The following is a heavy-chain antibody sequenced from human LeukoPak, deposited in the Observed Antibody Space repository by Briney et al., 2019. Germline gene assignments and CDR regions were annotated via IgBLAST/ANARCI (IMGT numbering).Heavy chain of an antibody. CDR2: IKQDGSEK. CDR3: ARVGQLLPDY. J-gene: IGHJ4*02. Sequence: GGSLRLSCAASGFTFTTYWMNWVHQAPGKGLEWVANIKQDGSEKFYVDSVKGRFTISRDNAKNSLYLQMNSLRAEDTAVYYCARVGQLLPDYWGQGTLVTVSS. D-gene: IGHD2-2*01. V-gene: IGHV3-7*01. CDR1: GFTFTTYW.